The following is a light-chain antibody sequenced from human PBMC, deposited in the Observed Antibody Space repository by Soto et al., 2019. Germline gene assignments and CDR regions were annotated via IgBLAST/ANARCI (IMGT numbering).Light chain of an antibody. J-gene: IGKJ5*01. CDR1: QSVSSSY. Sequence: EIVLTQSPATLSSSPGERATLSCRASQSVSSSYLAWYQQKPGQAPRLLIYGASTRATGIPARFSGSGSGTEFTLTISSLQSEDFAVYYCQQYNNWPSITFGQGTRLEIK. V-gene: IGKV3D-15*01. CDR2: GAS. CDR3: QQYNNWPSIT.